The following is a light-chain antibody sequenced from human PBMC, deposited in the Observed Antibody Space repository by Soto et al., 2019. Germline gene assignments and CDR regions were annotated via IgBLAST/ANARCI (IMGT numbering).Light chain of an antibody. CDR1: QSVSSSF. V-gene: IGKV3-20*01. CDR3: HQYGSSPRT. J-gene: IGKJ1*01. Sequence: EIVLTQSPGTLSLSPGERATLSCRASQSVSSSFLAWYLQKPGQAPSLLIYGASSRATAIPDRFSGSGSGTDFTITISKLEPEDFAVYYCHQYGSSPRTFGQGTKLEIK. CDR2: GAS.